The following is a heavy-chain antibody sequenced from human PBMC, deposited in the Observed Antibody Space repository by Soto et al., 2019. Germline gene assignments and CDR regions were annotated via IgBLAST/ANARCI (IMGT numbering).Heavy chain of an antibody. CDR1: GGTFSSYA. D-gene: IGHD6-19*01. Sequence: SVKVSCHASGGTFSSYAISWVRQAPGQGLEWMGGIIPIFGTANYAQKFQGRVTITADESTSTAYMELSNLRSEDTAVYYCARAGFFGKKREVGWTGECYCGIDVWGQGATVTVSS. CDR3: ARAGFFGKKREVGWTGECYCGIDV. V-gene: IGHV1-69*13. CDR2: IIPIFGTA. J-gene: IGHJ6*02.